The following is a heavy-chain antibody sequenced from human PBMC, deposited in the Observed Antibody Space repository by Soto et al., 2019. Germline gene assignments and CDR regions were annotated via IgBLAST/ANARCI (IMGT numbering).Heavy chain of an antibody. V-gene: IGHV3-23*05. CDR3: GRPGGFCGGGSSSPHWFDF. D-gene: IGHD2-15*01. J-gene: IGHJ5*01. Sequence: GGSLRLSCAASGFTFSSYAMNWVRQAPGKGLEWVSTITTSGSTTYYTDSVKGRFTISRDNSKNTQYLQMSSLRVEDTAVYYWGRPGGFCGGGSSSPHWFDFGGQEPLVT. CDR2: ITTSGSTT. CDR1: GFTFSSYA.